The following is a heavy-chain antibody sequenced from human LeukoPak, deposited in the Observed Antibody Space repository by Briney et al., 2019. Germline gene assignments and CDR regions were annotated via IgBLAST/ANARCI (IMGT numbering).Heavy chain of an antibody. D-gene: IGHD4-23*01. CDR2: ISYRGTT. V-gene: IGHV4-31*03. CDR3: ARAAWRGSNSRDAFDI. Sequence: SETLSLTCTVSGGSISGDYWSWIRQHPGKGLEWIGYISYRGTTYYSPSLQSRITISLDTSKNQFSLELSSVTAADTAVYYCARAAWRGSNSRDAFDIWGLGTVVTVSS. J-gene: IGHJ3*02. CDR1: GGSISGDY.